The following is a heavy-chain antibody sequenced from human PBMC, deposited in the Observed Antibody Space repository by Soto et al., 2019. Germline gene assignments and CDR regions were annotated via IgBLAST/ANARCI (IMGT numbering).Heavy chain of an antibody. CDR3: ARHSSGGYYYGSGSYYDAFDI. D-gene: IGHD3-10*01. J-gene: IGHJ3*02. CDR1: GGSISSSSYY. Sequence: SEPLSLTSTVSGGSISSSSYYWGWIRQPPGEGLEWIGSIYYSGSTYYNPSLKSRVTISVDTSKNQFSLKLSSVTAADTAVYYCARHSSGGYYYGSGSYYDAFDIWGQGTMVT. CDR2: IYYSGST. V-gene: IGHV4-39*01.